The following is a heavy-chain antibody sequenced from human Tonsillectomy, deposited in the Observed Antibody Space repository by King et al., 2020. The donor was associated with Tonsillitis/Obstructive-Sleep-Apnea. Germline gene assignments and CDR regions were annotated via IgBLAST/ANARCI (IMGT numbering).Heavy chain of an antibody. CDR2: IYPDDSDT. J-gene: IGHJ6*03. CDR3: ARGSTDYYYYMDV. V-gene: IGHV5-51*01. CDR1: GYSFTSYW. D-gene: IGHD2-2*01. Sequence: QLVQSGAEVKKPGESLKISCKGSGYSFTSYWIAWVRQMPRKGLEWMGIIYPDDSDTRYSPSFQGQVTISADKSISTAYLQWSSLKASDTAMYYCARGSTDYYYYMDVWGKGTTVTVSS.